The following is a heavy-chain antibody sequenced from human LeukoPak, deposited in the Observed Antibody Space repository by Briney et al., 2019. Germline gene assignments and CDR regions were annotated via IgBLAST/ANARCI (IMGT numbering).Heavy chain of an antibody. CDR1: GGSFSGYY. CDR3: ARVRGGGAFDI. Sequence: SETLSLTCAVYGGSFSGYYWSWIRQPPGKGLEWIGEINHSGSTYYNPSLKSRVTISVDRSKNQFSLKLSSVTAADTAVYYCARVRGGGAFDIWGQGTMVTVSS. J-gene: IGHJ3*02. CDR2: INHSGST. D-gene: IGHD3-10*01. V-gene: IGHV4-34*01.